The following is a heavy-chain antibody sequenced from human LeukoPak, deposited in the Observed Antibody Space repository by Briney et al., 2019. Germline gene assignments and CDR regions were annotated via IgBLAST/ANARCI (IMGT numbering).Heavy chain of an antibody. J-gene: IGHJ4*02. V-gene: IGHV4-39*01. CDR3: ATWRTAKTGFDY. CDR2: IYYSGSP. Sequence: SETLSLTYTVSGGPISNNNYYWAWIRQPPGKGLECIGSIYYSGSPYYNPSLKSRVTISVDTSKNQFSLRLSSVTAADTAVYYCATWRTAKTGFDYWGQGTLVTVSS. CDR1: GGPISNNNYY. D-gene: IGHD1-1*01.